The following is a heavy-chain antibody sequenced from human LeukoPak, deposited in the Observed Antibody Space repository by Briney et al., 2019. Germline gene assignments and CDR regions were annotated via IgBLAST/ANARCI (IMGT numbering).Heavy chain of an antibody. D-gene: IGHD3-3*01. J-gene: IGHJ6*03. CDR2: MNPTGTGT. CDR3: ARQHRLDFDYYYYYYMDV. V-gene: IGHV1-46*01. Sequence: GASVKVSCKASGYTFINNWMHWVRQAPGQGLEWIGLMNPTGTGTLYAQKFQGRVTMTRDMSTSTDYMELSSLRSEDTAVYYCARQHRLDFDYYYYYYMDVWGKGTTVTVSS. CDR1: GYTFINNW.